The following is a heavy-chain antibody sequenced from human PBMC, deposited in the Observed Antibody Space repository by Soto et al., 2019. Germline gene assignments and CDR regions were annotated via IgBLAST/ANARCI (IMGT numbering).Heavy chain of an antibody. J-gene: IGHJ4*02. CDR1: GFTFSSYW. D-gene: IGHD3-16*01. CDR3: ARERSAYYDYIWGSYAY. CDR2: IKQDGSEK. Sequence: GGSLRLSCAASGFTFSSYWMSWVRQAPGKGLEWVANIKQDGSEKYYVDSVKGRFTISRDNAKNSLYLQMNSLRAEDTAVYFCARERSAYYDYIWGSYAYWGQGTLVTVSS. V-gene: IGHV3-7*05.